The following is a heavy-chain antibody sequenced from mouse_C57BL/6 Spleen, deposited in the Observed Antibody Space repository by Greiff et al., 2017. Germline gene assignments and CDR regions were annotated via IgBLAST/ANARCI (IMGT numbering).Heavy chain of an antibody. D-gene: IGHD2-1*01. J-gene: IGHJ3*01. V-gene: IGHV1-82*01. CDR2: IYPGDGDT. CDR1: GYAFSSSW. CDR3: ARGDYGNSWFAY. Sequence: VMLVESGPELVKPGASVKISCKASGYAFSSSWMNWVKQRPGKGLEWIGRIYPGDGDTNYNGKFKGKATLTADKSSSTAYMQLSSLTSEDSAVYFCARGDYGNSWFAYWGQGTLVTVSA.